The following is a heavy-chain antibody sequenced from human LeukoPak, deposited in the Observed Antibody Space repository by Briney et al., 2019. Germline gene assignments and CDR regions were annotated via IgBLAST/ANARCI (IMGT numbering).Heavy chain of an antibody. V-gene: IGHV3-74*01. CDR2: INSDGSST. CDR3: AKGGGYYDRFAFDI. CDR1: GFTFSSYW. D-gene: IGHD3-22*01. J-gene: IGHJ3*02. Sequence: GGSLRLSCAASGFTFSSYWMHWVRQAPGKGLVWVSRINSDGSSTSYADSVKGRFTNSRDNAKNTLYLQMNSLRAEDTAVYYCAKGGGYYDRFAFDIWGQGTMVTVSS.